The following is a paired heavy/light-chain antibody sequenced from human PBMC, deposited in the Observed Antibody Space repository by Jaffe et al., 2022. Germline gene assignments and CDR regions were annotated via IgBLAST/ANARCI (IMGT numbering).Heavy chain of an antibody. CDR3: ARDHDYNGNSVWYFDL. V-gene: IGHV4-59*01. CDR2: IYYRGNT. Sequence: QVQLQQSGPGLVKPSETLSLTCTVSGGSISSYYWTWIRQPPGKGLEWIGYIYYRGNTNYNPSLKSRVTMSVDTSKNQFSLRLSSVTAADTAVYYCARDHDYNGNSVWYFDLWGRGTLVTVSP. J-gene: IGHJ2*01. D-gene: IGHD4-4*01. CDR1: GGSISSYY.
Light chain of an antibody. CDR2: GAS. CDR1: QSVSSN. V-gene: IGKV3-15*01. J-gene: IGKJ5*01. CDR3: QQYNLRPIT. Sequence: EIVMTQSPGTLSVSPGERATLSCRASQSVSSNLAWYQQKPGQAPRLLIYGASTRATGIPPRFSGSGFGTEFTLTISSLQSEDFTVYYCQQYNLRPITFGQGTRLEIK.